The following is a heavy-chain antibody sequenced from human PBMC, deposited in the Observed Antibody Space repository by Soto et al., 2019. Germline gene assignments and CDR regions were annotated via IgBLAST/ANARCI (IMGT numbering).Heavy chain of an antibody. Sequence: LSLTCTVSGGSISSYYWSWIRQPPGKGLEWIGYISYSGSTNYNPSLKSRVTISVDTSKNQFSLQLSSVTAADTAVYYCAREVRDYYDSSGYSNWFDPWGQGTLVTVSS. D-gene: IGHD3-22*01. V-gene: IGHV4-59*01. CDR3: AREVRDYYDSSGYSNWFDP. J-gene: IGHJ5*02. CDR1: GGSISSYY. CDR2: ISYSGST.